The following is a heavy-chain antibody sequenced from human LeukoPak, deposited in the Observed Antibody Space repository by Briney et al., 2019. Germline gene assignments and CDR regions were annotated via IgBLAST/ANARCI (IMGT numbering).Heavy chain of an antibody. D-gene: IGHD5-12*01. Sequence: GVSLRLSCAASGFTFSSYSMNWVRQAPGKGLEWVSSISSSSSYIYYADSVKGRFTISRDNSKNTLYLQMNTLRAEDTAIYFCARDREWLRPQDYWGQGTLVTVSS. CDR1: GFTFSSYS. CDR2: ISSSSSYI. J-gene: IGHJ4*02. V-gene: IGHV3-21*04. CDR3: ARDREWLRPQDY.